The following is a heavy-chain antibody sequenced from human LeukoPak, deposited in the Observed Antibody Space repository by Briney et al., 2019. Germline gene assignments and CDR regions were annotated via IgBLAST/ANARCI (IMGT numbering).Heavy chain of an antibody. V-gene: IGHV3-23*01. J-gene: IGHJ4*02. CDR3: AKDLGGIHYFDS. CDR1: GFTFSSYA. Sequence: LTGGSLRLSCAASGFTFSSYAMSWVRQAPGKGLEWVSAISGSGGSTYYADPVKGRFTISRDNSKNTLYLQMNSLSAEDTAVYYCAKDLGGIHYFDSWGQGTLVSVPS. CDR2: ISGSGGST.